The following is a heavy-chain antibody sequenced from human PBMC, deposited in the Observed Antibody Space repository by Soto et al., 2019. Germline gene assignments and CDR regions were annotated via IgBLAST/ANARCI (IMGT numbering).Heavy chain of an antibody. D-gene: IGHD3-10*01. CDR2: ISGSGGST. V-gene: IGHV3-23*01. J-gene: IGHJ6*02. Sequence: PGGSLRLSCAASGFTFSSYAMSWVRQAPGKGLEWVSAISGSGGSTYYADSVKGRFTISRDNSKNTLYLQMNSLRAEDTAVYYCAKVGTMVRGVRLGYYGMDVWGQGTTVTVSS. CDR1: GFTFSSYA. CDR3: AKVGTMVRGVRLGYYGMDV.